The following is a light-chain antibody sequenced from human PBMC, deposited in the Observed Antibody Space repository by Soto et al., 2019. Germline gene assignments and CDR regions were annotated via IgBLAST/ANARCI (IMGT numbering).Light chain of an antibody. Sequence: DIQMTQSPSSLSASVGDRVTITCRASQSISSYLNWYQQKPGKAPKLLIYDASTLESGVPSRFSGSGSGTQFTLTISSLQPDDVATYYCQQYDDYPLTFGGGTKVDIK. J-gene: IGKJ4*01. CDR3: QQYDDYPLT. CDR1: QSISSY. V-gene: IGKV1-5*01. CDR2: DAS.